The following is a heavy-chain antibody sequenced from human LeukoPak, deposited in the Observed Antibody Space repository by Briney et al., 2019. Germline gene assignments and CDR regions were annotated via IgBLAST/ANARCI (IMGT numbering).Heavy chain of an antibody. V-gene: IGHV3-11*05. CDR2: ISSSSSYT. CDR3: ARDISGNYFDY. D-gene: IGHD3-10*01. J-gene: IGHJ4*02. CDR1: GFTFSDYY. Sequence: GGSLRLSCVASGFTFSDYYMSWIRQAPGKGLEWVSYISSSSSYTNYADSVKGRFTISRDNAKNSLYLQMNSLRAEDTAVYYCARDISGNYFDYWGQGTLVTVSS.